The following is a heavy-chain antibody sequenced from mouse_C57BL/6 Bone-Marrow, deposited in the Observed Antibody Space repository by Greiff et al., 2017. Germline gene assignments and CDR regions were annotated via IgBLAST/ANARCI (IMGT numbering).Heavy chain of an antibody. Sequence: QVQLQQPGAELVMPGASVKLSCKASGYTFTSYWMHWVKQRPGQGLEWIGMIHPSSGSTHYNQQFKSKSTLTVDKSSRPAYMPLSSLTSEASAVYSRAKIGGITTVAYWGQGTTLTVSS. V-gene: IGHV1-64*01. J-gene: IGHJ2*01. CDR1: GYTFTSYW. CDR3: AKIGGITTVAY. D-gene: IGHD1-1*01. CDR2: IHPSSGST.